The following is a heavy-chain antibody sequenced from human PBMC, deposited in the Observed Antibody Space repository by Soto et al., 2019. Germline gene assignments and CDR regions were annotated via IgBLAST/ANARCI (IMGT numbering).Heavy chain of an antibody. D-gene: IGHD3-10*01. Sequence: PSETLSLTCAVYGGSFSGYYWSWIRQPPGKGLEWIGEINHSGSTNYNPSLKSRVTISVDTSKNQFSLKLSSVTAADTAVYYCARGRVVRGERAYYFDYWGQGTLVTVSS. CDR1: GGSFSGYY. CDR2: INHSGST. V-gene: IGHV4-34*01. J-gene: IGHJ4*02. CDR3: ARGRVVRGERAYYFDY.